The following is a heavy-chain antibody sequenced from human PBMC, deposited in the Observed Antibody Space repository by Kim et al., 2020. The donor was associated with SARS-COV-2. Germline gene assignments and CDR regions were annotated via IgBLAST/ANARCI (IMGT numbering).Heavy chain of an antibody. J-gene: IGHJ4*02. V-gene: IGHV4-61*01. CDR1: GDSVSSGLYY. CDR2: MYSTGST. CDR3: ARGAPAGVAQQYHFDY. D-gene: IGHD2-2*01. Sequence: SETLSLTCTVSGDSVSSGLYYWSWIRQPPGEGLEWIGYMYSTGSTKYNPSLNGRVFISIDTSKNQFSLKLTSVIAADTATYFCARGAPAGVAQQYHFDYWGQGTLVTVSS.